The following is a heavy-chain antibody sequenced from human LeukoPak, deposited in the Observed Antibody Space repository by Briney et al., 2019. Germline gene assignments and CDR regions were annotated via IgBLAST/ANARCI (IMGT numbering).Heavy chain of an antibody. CDR1: GGTFSSYA. CDR3: ARKRGYSSGGAFDI. CDR2: ISAYNGNT. D-gene: IGHD5-18*01. V-gene: IGHV1-18*01. Sequence: ASVKVSCKASGGTFSSYAISWVRQAPGQGLEWMGWISAYNGNTNYAQKLQGRVTMTTDTSTSTAYMELRSLRSDDTAVYYCARKRGYSSGGAFDIWGQGTMVTVSS. J-gene: IGHJ3*02.